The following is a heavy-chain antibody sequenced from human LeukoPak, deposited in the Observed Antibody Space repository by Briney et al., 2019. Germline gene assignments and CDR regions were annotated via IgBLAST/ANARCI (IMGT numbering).Heavy chain of an antibody. J-gene: IGHJ5*02. V-gene: IGHV1-2*02. CDR2: INPNSGGT. CDR1: GYTLTGYY. Sequence: ASVKVSCKASGYTLTGYYMHWVRQAPGQGLEWMGWINPNSGGTNYAQKFQGRVTMTRDTSISTAYMELSRLRSDDTAVYYCARGLNMVRGFDPWGQGTLVTVSS. CDR3: ARGLNMVRGFDP. D-gene: IGHD3-10*01.